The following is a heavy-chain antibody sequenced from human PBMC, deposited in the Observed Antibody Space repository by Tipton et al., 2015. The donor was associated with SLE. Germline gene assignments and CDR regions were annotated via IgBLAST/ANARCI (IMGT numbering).Heavy chain of an antibody. CDR3: ARDISSSGPFDY. J-gene: IGHJ4*02. CDR2: IYSGGST. CDR1: GFTVSSNY. Sequence: SLRLSCAASGFTVSSNYMSWVRQAPGKGLEWVSVIYSGGSTYYADSVKGRFTISRDNSKNTLYLQMNSLRAEDTAVYYCARDISSSGPFDYWGQGPLVTVSS. D-gene: IGHD6-6*01. V-gene: IGHV3-53*05.